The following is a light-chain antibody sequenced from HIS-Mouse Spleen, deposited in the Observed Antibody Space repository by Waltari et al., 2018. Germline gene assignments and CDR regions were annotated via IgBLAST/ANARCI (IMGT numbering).Light chain of an antibody. V-gene: IGLV2-23*01. CDR3: CSYAGSSTWV. CDR1: RSDVGSYTL. J-gene: IGLJ3*02. CDR2: EGS. Sequence: QSALTHPASVSGSPGQSITISCTGPRSDVGSYTLFSWYQQHPGKAPNLMIYEGSKRPSGVSNRFSGSKSGNTASLTISGLQAEDEADYYCCSYAGSSTWVFGGGTKLTVL.